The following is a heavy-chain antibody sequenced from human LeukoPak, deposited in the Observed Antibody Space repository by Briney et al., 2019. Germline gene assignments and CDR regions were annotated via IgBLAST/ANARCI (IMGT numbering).Heavy chain of an antibody. CDR2: ISWNSGNI. Sequence: GRSLRLSCAASGFTFDDYAMHWVRQAPGQGLESIPGISWNSGNIGYADSVKGRFTVSRDNAKNSLYLQMNSLRAEDTALYYCARGYSGSYYVSDYWGQGTLVTVSS. J-gene: IGHJ4*02. CDR1: GFTFDDYA. V-gene: IGHV3-9*01. CDR3: ARGYSGSYYVSDY. D-gene: IGHD1-26*01.